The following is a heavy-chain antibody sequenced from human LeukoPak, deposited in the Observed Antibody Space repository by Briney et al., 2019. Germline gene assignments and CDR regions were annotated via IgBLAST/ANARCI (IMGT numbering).Heavy chain of an antibody. CDR3: ARDGSGYYTGQFDY. CDR1: GGTFSSYA. J-gene: IGHJ4*02. CDR2: IIPIFGTA. D-gene: IGHD3-3*01. Sequence: ASVKVSCKASGGTFSSYAISWVRQAPGQGLEWMGGIIPIFGTANYAQKFQGRVTITADESTSTACMELSSLRSEDTAVYYCARDGSGYYTGQFDYWGQGTLVTVSS. V-gene: IGHV1-69*13.